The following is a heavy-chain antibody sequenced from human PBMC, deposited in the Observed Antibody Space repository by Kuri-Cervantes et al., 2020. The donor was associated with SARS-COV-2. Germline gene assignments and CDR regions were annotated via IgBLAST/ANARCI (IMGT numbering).Heavy chain of an antibody. CDR2: IYYSGST. CDR3: ARRAWRLLNYLDY. V-gene: IGHV4-31*02. Sequence: SCIVSGGSISGGGYYWSWIRQHPGKGLEWIGYIYYSGSTYYNPSLKSRVTISVDTSKNQFSLKLSSVTAADTAVYYCARRAWRLLNYLDYWGQGTLVTVSS. CDR1: GGSISGGGYY. D-gene: IGHD3-22*01. J-gene: IGHJ4*02.